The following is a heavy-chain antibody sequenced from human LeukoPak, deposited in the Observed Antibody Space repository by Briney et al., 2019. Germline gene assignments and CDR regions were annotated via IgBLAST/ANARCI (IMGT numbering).Heavy chain of an antibody. CDR3: ARGTMTTVTYYFDY. D-gene: IGHD4-17*01. CDR2: INHSGST. J-gene: IGHJ4*02. V-gene: IGHV4-34*01. CDR1: GGSFSGYY. Sequence: PSETLSLTCAVYGGSFSGYYWSWIRQPPGKGLEWIGEINHSGSTNYNPSLKSRVTISVDTSKNQFSLKLSSVTAADTAVYYCARGTMTTVTYYFDYWGQGTLVTVAS.